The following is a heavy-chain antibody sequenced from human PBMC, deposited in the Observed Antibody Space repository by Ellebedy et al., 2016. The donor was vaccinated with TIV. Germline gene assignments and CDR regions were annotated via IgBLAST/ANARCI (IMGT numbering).Heavy chain of an antibody. D-gene: IGHD2-21*01. V-gene: IGHV1-8*01. CDR1: GYTFTSYD. CDR2: MNPNSCNT. Sequence: AASVKVSCKASGYTFTSYDINWVRQATGQGLEWMGWMNPNSCNTGYAQKFQGRVTITRNTSISTAYMELRSLRSDDTAVYYCARENAKMRGIYPDWGQGTLVTVSS. J-gene: IGHJ4*02. CDR3: ARENAKMRGIYPD.